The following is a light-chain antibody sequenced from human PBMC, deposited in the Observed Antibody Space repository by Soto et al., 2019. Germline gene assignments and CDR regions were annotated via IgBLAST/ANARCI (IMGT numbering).Light chain of an antibody. CDR1: GTDVGQYNY. CDR3: SSYGGFNNVL. V-gene: IGLV2-8*01. J-gene: IGLJ2*01. CDR2: HVS. Sequence: QSALTQPPSAPGSPGQSVTISCTGAGTDVGQYNYVSWYQQHPGKAPKLLIHHVSRRPSGVPARFSGSKSGNTASLTVSGLQTEDEADYYCSSYGGFNNVLFGGGTQLTVL.